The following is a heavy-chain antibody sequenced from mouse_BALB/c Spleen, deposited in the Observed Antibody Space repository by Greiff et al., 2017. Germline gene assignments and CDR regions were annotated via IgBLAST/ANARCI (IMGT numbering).Heavy chain of an antibody. CDR2: IDPANGNT. V-gene: IGHV14-3*02. CDR3: AIITTAAFAY. D-gene: IGHD1-2*01. J-gene: IGHJ3*01. Sequence: VHVKQSGAELVKPGASVKLSCTASGFNIKDTYMHWVKQRPEQGLEWIGRIDPANGNTKYDPKFQGKATITADTSSNTAYLQLSSLTSEDTAVYYCAIITTAAFAYWGQGTLVTVSA. CDR1: GFNIKDTY.